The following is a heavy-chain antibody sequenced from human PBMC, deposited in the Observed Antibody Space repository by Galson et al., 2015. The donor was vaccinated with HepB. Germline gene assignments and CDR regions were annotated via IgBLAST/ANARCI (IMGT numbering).Heavy chain of an antibody. J-gene: IGHJ6*02. V-gene: IGHV3-21*01. CDR2: MSSSGTYI. CDR3: VRERWLQTSSRLDV. D-gene: IGHD5-24*01. Sequence: SLRLSCAASEFTLSSYNMNWVRHAPGKGLEWVSSMSSSGTYIHYADSVKGRFTNSREHAKNSLFLQMNSLRADDTAVYYGVRERWLQTSSRLDVWGQGATVTVSS. CDR1: EFTLSSYN.